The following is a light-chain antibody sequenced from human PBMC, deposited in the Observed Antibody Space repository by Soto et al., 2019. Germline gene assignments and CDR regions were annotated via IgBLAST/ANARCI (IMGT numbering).Light chain of an antibody. Sequence: QSVLTQSPSASVTPGQRVTISCSGSSSNIGSNNVHWYQQLPGAAPKLLIYNNYQRPSGVPDRFSGSKSGTSASLAIRGLQSEYEADYYCAAWDDSLGGWVFGGGTKVTVL. J-gene: IGLJ3*02. CDR1: SSNIGSNN. V-gene: IGLV1-44*01. CDR3: AAWDDSLGGWV. CDR2: NNY.